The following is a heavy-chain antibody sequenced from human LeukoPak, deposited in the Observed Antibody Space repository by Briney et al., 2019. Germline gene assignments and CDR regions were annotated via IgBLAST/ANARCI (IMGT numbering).Heavy chain of an antibody. D-gene: IGHD3-16*02. CDR2: ISAYNGNT. V-gene: IGHV1-18*04. J-gene: IGHJ4*02. Sequence: GASVKVSCKASGYIFTSYFMHWVRQAPGQGLEWMGWISAYNGNTNYAQKLQGRVTMTTDTSTSTAYMELRSLRSDDTAVYYCARDMAYDYVWGSYRYGYHEPDYWGQGTLVTVSS. CDR1: GYIFTSYF. CDR3: ARDMAYDYVWGSYRYGYHEPDY.